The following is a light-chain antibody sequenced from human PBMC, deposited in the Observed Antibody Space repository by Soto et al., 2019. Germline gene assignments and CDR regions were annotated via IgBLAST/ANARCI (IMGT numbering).Light chain of an antibody. Sequence: ETVLTQSLATLSLSPGERATFSCRASESISSYLAWYQQKPGQAPRLLIYDASNRATGIPARFSGSGSGTDFTLTISSLEAEDFAVYYCQQLSNWPRTFGQGNKV. CDR1: ESISSY. CDR3: QQLSNWPRT. J-gene: IGKJ1*01. V-gene: IGKV3-11*01. CDR2: DAS.